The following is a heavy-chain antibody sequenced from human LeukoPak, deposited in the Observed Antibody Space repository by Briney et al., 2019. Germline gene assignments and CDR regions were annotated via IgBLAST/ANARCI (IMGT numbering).Heavy chain of an antibody. D-gene: IGHD3-10*01. CDR2: ISSSSSTI. CDR3: ARSGVTKTNYFDY. V-gene: IGHV3-48*04. J-gene: IGHJ4*02. CDR1: GFTFSSYS. Sequence: GGSLRLSCAASGFTFSSYSMNWVRQAPGKGLEWVSSISSSSSTIYYADSVKGRFTISRDNAKNSLYLQMNSLRAEDTAVYYCARSGVTKTNYFDYWGQGTLVTVSS.